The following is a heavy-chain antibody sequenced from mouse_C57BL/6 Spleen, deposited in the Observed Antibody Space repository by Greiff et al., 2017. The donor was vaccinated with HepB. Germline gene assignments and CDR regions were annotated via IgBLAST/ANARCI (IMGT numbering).Heavy chain of an antibody. J-gene: IGHJ2*01. CDR2: ISSGSSTI. CDR1: GFTFSDYG. V-gene: IGHV5-17*01. Sequence: EVMLVDSGGGLVKPGGSLKLSCAASGFTFSDYGMHWVRQAPEKGLEWVAYISSGSSTIDYADTVKGRFTISSDNAKNTLFLQMTSLRSEDSDMYYCARPYYGSSPYYFDYWGQGTTLTVSS. D-gene: IGHD1-1*01. CDR3: ARPYYGSSPYYFDY.